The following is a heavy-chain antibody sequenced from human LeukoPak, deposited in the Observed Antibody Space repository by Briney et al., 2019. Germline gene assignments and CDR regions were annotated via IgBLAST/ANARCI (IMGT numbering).Heavy chain of an antibody. V-gene: IGHV3-20*04. CDR1: GGTTVIYA. Sequence: GGARRLSGAPSGGTTVIYAMGGARQAQGKWVEGVFGFNWYGNNTYYEESVKGRFTISRDTDEKSLYLQMNSLRDDATAFYYCVKDLSSTWYSFDYWGQGTLVTVSS. D-gene: IGHD6-13*01. CDR3: VKDLSSTWYSFDY. J-gene: IGHJ4*02. CDR2: FNWYGNNT.